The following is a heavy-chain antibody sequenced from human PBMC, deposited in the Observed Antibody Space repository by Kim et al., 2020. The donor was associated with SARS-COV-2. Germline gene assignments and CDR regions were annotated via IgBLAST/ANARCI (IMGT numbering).Heavy chain of an antibody. CDR2: GTTK. J-gene: IGHJ6*02. V-gene: IGHV3-11*04. CDR3: ARNHAMDV. Sequence: GTTKSYADSVKGRFTISRDNAKNSLYLQMNSLRAEDTAVYYCARNHAMDVWGQGTTVTVSS.